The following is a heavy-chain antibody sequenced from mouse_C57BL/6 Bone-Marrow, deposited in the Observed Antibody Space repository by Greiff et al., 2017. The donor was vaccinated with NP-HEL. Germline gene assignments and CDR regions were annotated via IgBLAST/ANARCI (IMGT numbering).Heavy chain of an antibody. CDR2: IRLKSDNYAT. Sequence: EVKLEESGGGLVQPGGSMKLSCVASGFTFSNYWMNWVRQSPEKGLEWVAQIRLKSDNYATHYAESVKGRFTISRDDSKSSVYLQMNNLRAEDTGIYYCTYYYGSSPAYWGQGTLVTVSA. CDR3: TYYYGSSPAY. D-gene: IGHD1-1*01. CDR1: GFTFSNYW. J-gene: IGHJ3*01. V-gene: IGHV6-3*01.